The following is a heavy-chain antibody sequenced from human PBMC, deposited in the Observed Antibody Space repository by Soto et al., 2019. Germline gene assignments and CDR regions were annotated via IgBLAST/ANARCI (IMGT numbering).Heavy chain of an antibody. CDR3: AITLGYCTNGVCDMVYYGMDV. D-gene: IGHD2-8*01. Sequence: QVQLVQSGAEVKKPGSSVKVSCKASGGTFSSYAISWVRQAPGQGLEWMGGIIPIFGTANYAQKFQGRVTITADESTSTAYMELSSLRSEDTAVYYCAITLGYCTNGVCDMVYYGMDVWGQGTTVTVSS. V-gene: IGHV1-69*12. CDR2: IIPIFGTA. J-gene: IGHJ6*02. CDR1: GGTFSSYA.